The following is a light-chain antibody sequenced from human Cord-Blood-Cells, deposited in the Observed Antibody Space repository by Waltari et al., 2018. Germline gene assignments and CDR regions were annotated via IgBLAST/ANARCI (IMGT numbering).Light chain of an antibody. Sequence: QSALTQPASVSGSPGQSITISCTGTSRDGGSYNLVSWYQQHPGKAPKLMIYEGSKRPSGVSNRFSGSKSGNTASLTISGLQAEDEADYYCCSYAGSSTHVVFGGGTKLTVL. CDR2: EGS. J-gene: IGLJ2*01. V-gene: IGLV2-23*01. CDR3: CSYAGSSTHVV. CDR1: SRDGGSYNL.